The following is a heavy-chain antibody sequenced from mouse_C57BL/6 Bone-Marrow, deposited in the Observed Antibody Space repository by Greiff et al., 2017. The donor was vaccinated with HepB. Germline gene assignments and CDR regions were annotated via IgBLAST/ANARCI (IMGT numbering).Heavy chain of an antibody. J-gene: IGHJ4*01. Sequence: QVQLQQPGAELVRPGSSVKLSCKASGYTFTSYWMDWVKQRPGQGLEWIGNIYPSDSETHYNQKFKDKATLTVDKSSSTAYMQLSSLTSEDSAVYYCARWDYGYAMDYWGQGTSVTVSS. D-gene: IGHD1-1*02. CDR2: IYPSDSET. V-gene: IGHV1-61*01. CDR1: GYTFTSYW. CDR3: ARWDYGYAMDY.